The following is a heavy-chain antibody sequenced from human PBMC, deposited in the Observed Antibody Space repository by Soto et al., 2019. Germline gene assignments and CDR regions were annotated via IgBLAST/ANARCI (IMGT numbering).Heavy chain of an antibody. CDR1: GGTFNNYP. J-gene: IGHJ6*02. D-gene: IGHD1-26*01. Sequence: SVKVSCKASGGTFNNYPITWVRQAPGEGLEWMGGSIPIFGTANYAQKFQGRVTFSVDESTSTAYMELSSLRSEDTAVYYCARVYRIPDATTDLMDVWGQGTTVTVSS. V-gene: IGHV1-69*13. CDR2: SIPIFGTA. CDR3: ARVYRIPDATTDLMDV.